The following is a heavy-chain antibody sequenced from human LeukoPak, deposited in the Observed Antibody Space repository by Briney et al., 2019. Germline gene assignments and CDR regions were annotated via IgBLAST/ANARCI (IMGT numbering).Heavy chain of an antibody. CDR2: ISAYNGNT. D-gene: IGHD3-9*01. J-gene: IGHJ4*02. Sequence: ASVKVSCKASGYTFTSYGISWVRQAPGQGLEWMGWISAYNGNTNYAQKLQGRVTMTTDTSTSTAYMELRSLRAEDTALYYCAKDSTHYDILTGYYDYWGQGTLVTVSS. CDR1: GYTFTSYG. V-gene: IGHV1-18*01. CDR3: AKDSTHYDILTGYYDY.